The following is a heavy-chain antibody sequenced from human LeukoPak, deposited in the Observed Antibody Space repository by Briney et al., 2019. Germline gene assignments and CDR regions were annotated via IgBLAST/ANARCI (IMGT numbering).Heavy chain of an antibody. CDR1: GFTFSSYE. J-gene: IGHJ2*01. CDR3: VRAGRVAASGWGRHFDL. V-gene: IGHV3-48*03. CDR2: ISSSGGTM. D-gene: IGHD3-10*01. Sequence: PGGSLRLSCAASGFTFSSYEMNWVRQAPARGLEWLSYISSSGGTMYYADSVKGRFTISRDNAKNSLYLQMSSLRVEDTAVYYCVRAGRVAASGWGRHFDLWGRGTLVTVSS.